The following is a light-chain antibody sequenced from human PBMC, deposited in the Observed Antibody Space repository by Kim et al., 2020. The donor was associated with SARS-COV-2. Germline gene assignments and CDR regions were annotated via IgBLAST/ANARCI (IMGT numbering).Light chain of an antibody. CDR2: EAS. J-gene: IGKJ4*01. V-gene: IGKV3-11*01. Sequence: SLTPGETATLSCRATQNIRTYLAWYQQKPGQTPRLIIYEASKRPTGIPAKFSGSGSGTDFTLTISSLESEDFAIYFCQERSNWLTFGGGTKVDIK. CDR1: QNIRTY. CDR3: QERSNWLT.